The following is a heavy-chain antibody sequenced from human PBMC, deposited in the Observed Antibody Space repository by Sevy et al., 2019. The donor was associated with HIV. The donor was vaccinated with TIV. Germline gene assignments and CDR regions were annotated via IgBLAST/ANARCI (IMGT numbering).Heavy chain of an antibody. D-gene: IGHD3-10*01. Sequence: GGSLRLSCAASELIFTGYWMNWVRQAPGKGLEWVANIDQDGSDKRYVDSVRGRFTISRDNANNFLYLQMSSLRADDTAVYYCARAGSWGNINHSNQILDIWGHGTKVTVSS. V-gene: IGHV3-7*01. J-gene: IGHJ3*02. CDR1: ELIFTGYW. CDR3: ARAGSWGNINHSNQILDI. CDR2: IDQDGSDK.